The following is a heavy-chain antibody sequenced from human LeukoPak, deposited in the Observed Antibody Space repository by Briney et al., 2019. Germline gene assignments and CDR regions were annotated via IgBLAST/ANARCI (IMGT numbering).Heavy chain of an antibody. D-gene: IGHD4-17*01. CDR3: AADPYDYGDYVLGY. J-gene: IGHJ4*02. V-gene: IGHV1-58*01. CDR1: GFTFTSSA. Sequence: SVKVSCKASGFTFTSSAVQWVRQARGQRLEWIGWIVVGSGDTNYAQKFQERVTITRDMSTSTAYMELSSLRSEDTAAYYCAADPYDYGDYVLGYWGQGTLVTVSS. CDR2: IVVGSGDT.